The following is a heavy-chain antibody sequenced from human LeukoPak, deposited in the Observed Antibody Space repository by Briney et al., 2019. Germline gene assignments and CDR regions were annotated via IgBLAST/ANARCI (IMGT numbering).Heavy chain of an antibody. CDR1: RGTFSSYA. V-gene: IGHV1-69*13. CDR2: IIPLFGTA. J-gene: IGHJ4*02. Sequence: ASVKVSYKASRGTFSSYAITWVRQAPGQGLEWVGGIIPLFGTANYAQKFQGRVTITADESTSTAYMELSSLRSEDTAVYYCARGLKPPWDSTDYHDWGQGTLVTVSS. CDR3: ARGLKPPWDSTDYHD. D-gene: IGHD2-2*01.